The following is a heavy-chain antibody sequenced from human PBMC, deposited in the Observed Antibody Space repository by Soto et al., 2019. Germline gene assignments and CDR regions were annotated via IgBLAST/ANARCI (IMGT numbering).Heavy chain of an antibody. CDR2: INPSGGST. D-gene: IGHD6-6*01. CDR1: GYTFTSYY. V-gene: IGHV1-46*01. CDR3: ATHTKYSSSSYWFDP. Sequence: ASVKVSYKASGYTFTSYYMHWLRQAPGQGLEWMGIINPSGGSTSYAQKFQGRVTMTRDTSTSTVYMELSSLRSEDTAVYYCATHTKYSSSSYWFDPWGQGTLVTVSS. J-gene: IGHJ5*02.